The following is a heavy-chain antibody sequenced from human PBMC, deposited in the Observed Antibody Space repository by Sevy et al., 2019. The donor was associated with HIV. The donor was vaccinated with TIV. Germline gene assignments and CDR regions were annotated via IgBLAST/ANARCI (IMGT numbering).Heavy chain of an antibody. Sequence: SETLSLTCAVSGYSITSGFLWGWIRQPPGKGLEWIGRVYHSGTAYNNPSVNSRVIVSVDTSNNQFSLKLNSVTAADTAVYYCARHSHGSGTYYVPFDSWGQGTLVTVSS. J-gene: IGHJ4*02. V-gene: IGHV4-38-2*01. CDR2: VYHSGTA. CDR1: GYSITSGFL. D-gene: IGHD3-10*01. CDR3: ARHSHGSGTYYVPFDS.